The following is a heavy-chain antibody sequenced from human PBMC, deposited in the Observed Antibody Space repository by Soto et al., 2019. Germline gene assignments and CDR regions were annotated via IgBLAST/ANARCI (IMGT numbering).Heavy chain of an antibody. CDR2: MNPNSGNT. V-gene: IGHV1-8*01. CDR3: ASYYGYNWNPKPIDAFDI. J-gene: IGHJ3*02. D-gene: IGHD1-20*01. CDR1: GYTFTSYD. Sequence: GASVKVSCKASGYTFTSYDINWVRQATGQGLEWMGWMNPNSGNTGYAQKFQGRVTMTRNTSISTAYMELSSLRSEDTAVYYCASYYGYNWNPKPIDAFDIWGQGTMVTVSS.